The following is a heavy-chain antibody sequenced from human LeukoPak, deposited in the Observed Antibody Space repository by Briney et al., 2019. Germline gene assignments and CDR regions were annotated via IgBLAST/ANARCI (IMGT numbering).Heavy chain of an antibody. CDR1: GFTFDDYG. V-gene: IGHV3-20*04. J-gene: IGHJ4*02. D-gene: IGHD6-13*01. CDR2: INWNGGST. CDR3: ARDGIAAFHPLTPIDY. Sequence: RPGGSLRLSCAASGFTFDDYGMSWVRQAPGKGLEWVSGINWNGGSTGYADSVKGRFTISRDNAKNSLYLQMNSLRAEDTAVYYCARDGIAAFHPLTPIDYWGQGTLVTVSS.